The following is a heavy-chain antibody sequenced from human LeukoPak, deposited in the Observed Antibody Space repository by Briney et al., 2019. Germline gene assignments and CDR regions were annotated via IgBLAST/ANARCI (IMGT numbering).Heavy chain of an antibody. V-gene: IGHV4-61*01. CDR2: IYYGGST. CDR3: ARASHGSNSEFDY. Sequence: PSETLSLTCTVSGDSVSSGTYYWTWIRQPPVKGLEWIGYIYYGGSTNYDPSLKSRVTISPDTSRNQFSLKLSSVTAADTAVYYCARASHGSNSEFDYWGLGTLVTVSS. D-gene: IGHD4-23*01. CDR1: GDSVSSGTYY. J-gene: IGHJ4*02.